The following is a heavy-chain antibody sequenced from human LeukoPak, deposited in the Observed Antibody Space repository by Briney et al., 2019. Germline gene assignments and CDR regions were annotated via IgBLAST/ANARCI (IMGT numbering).Heavy chain of an antibody. D-gene: IGHD6-19*01. CDR1: GFTFSSYA. CDR3: ARVYKQWLNWFDP. V-gene: IGHV3-30-3*01. CDR2: ISYDGSNK. J-gene: IGHJ5*02. Sequence: PGRSLRLSCAASGFTFSSYAMHWVRQAPGKGLEWVAVISYDGSNKYYADSVKGRFTISRDNSKNTLYLQMNSLRAEDTAVYYCARVYKQWLNWFDPWGQGTLVTVSS.